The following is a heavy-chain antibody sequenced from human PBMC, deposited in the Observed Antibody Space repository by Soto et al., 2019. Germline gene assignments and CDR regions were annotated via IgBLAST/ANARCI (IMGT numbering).Heavy chain of an antibody. CDR3: ARKSLELRVYYYGMDV. D-gene: IGHD1-7*01. Sequence: PGASLRLSCKGSGYSFTSYWIGWVLQMPGKGLEWMGIIYPGDSDTRYSPSFQGQVTISADKSISTAYLQWSRLKASDTAMYYCARKSLELRVYYYGMDVWGQGTTVTVSS. CDR2: IYPGDSDT. V-gene: IGHV5-51*01. J-gene: IGHJ6*02. CDR1: GYSFTSYW.